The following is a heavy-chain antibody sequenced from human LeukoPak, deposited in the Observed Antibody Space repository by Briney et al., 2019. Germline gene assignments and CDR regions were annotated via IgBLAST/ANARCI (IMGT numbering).Heavy chain of an antibody. J-gene: IGHJ4*03. D-gene: IGHD3-22*01. CDR1: GASINNYY. CDR3: ARGSRVYDRSGFHTWHDY. CDR2: IYSTGDT. Sequence: SETLSRTCTVSGASINNYYWSWVRQPPLKGLEWIGYIYSTGDTSYNPSLESRVSISMDTSKNHFSLETTSVTAADTAVYYCARGSRVYDRSGFHTWHDYWGHGTLVTVSS. V-gene: IGHV4-59*01.